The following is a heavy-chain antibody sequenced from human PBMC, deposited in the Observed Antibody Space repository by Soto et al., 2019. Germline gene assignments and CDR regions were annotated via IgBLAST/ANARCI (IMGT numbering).Heavy chain of an antibody. CDR1: GFNVSSYG. J-gene: IGHJ4*02. V-gene: IGHV3-30*18. CDR2: ISYDGSNK. CDR3: AKSRREVWLPHY. Sequence: QVQLVESGGGVVQPGRSLRLSCAASGFNVSSYGMHRVRQAPGKGLEWVAVISYDGSNKYYADSVKGRFTISRDNSKNTLYLQMTSLRAEDTAVYYCAKSRREVWLPHYWGQGTLVTVSS. D-gene: IGHD3-16*01.